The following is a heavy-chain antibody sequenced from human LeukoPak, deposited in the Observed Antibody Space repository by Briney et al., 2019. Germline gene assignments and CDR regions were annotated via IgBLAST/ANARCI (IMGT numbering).Heavy chain of an antibody. D-gene: IGHD6-19*01. Sequence: SETLSLTCAVYGGSFSGYYWSWIRQPPGKGLEWIGEINHSGSTNYNPSLKSRVTISVDTSKNQFSLKLSSVTAADTAVYYCARGHPGIAVAGIVPPPFTVSYMDVWGKGTTVTISS. CDR2: INHSGST. CDR3: ARGHPGIAVAGIVPPPFTVSYMDV. CDR1: GGSFSGYY. V-gene: IGHV4-34*01. J-gene: IGHJ6*03.